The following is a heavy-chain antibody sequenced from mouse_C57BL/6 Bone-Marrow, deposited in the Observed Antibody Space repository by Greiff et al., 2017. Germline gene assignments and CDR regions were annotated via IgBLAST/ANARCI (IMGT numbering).Heavy chain of an antibody. CDR1: GYTFTSYW. CDR3: EREEYGSTFDV. Sequence: VQLQQPGAELVKPGASVTLSCKASGYTFTSYWMQWVKQRPGQGLEWIGEIDPSDSYTNYKPKFKGKATLTVDTSSSTAYMQLSSLTSENSAVYYCEREEYGSTFDVWGTGTTVTGSS. CDR2: IDPSDSYT. V-gene: IGHV1-50*01. J-gene: IGHJ1*03. D-gene: IGHD1-1*01.